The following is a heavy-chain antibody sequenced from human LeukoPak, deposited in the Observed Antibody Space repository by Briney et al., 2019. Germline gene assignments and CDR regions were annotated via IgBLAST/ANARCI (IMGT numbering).Heavy chain of an antibody. CDR1: GGSISGYY. Sequence: SETLSLTCTVSGGSISGYYWSWLRQPAGKGLEWIGRIYTSGSTNYNPSLKSRVTMSVVTSKNQFSLKVRSVTAADTAVYYCARAEKNGTSSSYFGYWGQGTLVTVSS. CDR3: ARAEKNGTSSSYFGY. CDR2: IYTSGST. V-gene: IGHV4-4*07. J-gene: IGHJ4*02. D-gene: IGHD1-1*01.